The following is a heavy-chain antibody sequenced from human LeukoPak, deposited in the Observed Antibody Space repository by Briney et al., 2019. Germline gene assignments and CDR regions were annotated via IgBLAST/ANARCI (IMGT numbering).Heavy chain of an antibody. CDR2: ISSSGGST. CDR3: AKGAWYNWNHYFDY. CDR1: GFTFSSYG. J-gene: IGHJ4*02. Sequence: GGSLRLSCTASGFTFSSYGMSWVRQAPGKGLEWVSAISSSGGSTYYADSVKGRLTISRENSKNTLYLQMNSLRAEDTAVYYCAKGAWYNWNHYFDYWGQGTRVTVSS. D-gene: IGHD1-20*01. V-gene: IGHV3-23*01.